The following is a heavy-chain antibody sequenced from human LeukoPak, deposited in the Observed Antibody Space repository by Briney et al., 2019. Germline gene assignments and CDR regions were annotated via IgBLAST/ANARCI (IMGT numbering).Heavy chain of an antibody. Sequence: SETLSLTCSVSGGSIGSYFWSWFRQPPGKGLEWIRYNSGSTKYNPSLKSRVTISVDTSKNHLSLKLSSVTAADTAVYYCTRGGGGSFPHYWGQGTLVTVSS. D-gene: IGHD2-21*01. CDR2: NSGST. CDR3: TRGGGGSFPHY. J-gene: IGHJ4*02. V-gene: IGHV4-59*08. CDR1: GGSIGSYF.